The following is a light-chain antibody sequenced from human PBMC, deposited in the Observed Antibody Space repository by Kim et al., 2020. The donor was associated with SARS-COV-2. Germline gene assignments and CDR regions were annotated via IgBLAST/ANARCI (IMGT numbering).Light chain of an antibody. Sequence: EILMTQSPATLSLSPGERATLSCRASQSVGSYLAWYQQKSGQAPRLLIYATSTRATGIPARFSASGSGTEFILTISSLQSEDFGTYYCQQYYHWRTFGQGTKVDIK. V-gene: IGKV3-15*01. CDR2: ATS. J-gene: IGKJ1*01. CDR1: QSVGSY. CDR3: QQYYHWRT.